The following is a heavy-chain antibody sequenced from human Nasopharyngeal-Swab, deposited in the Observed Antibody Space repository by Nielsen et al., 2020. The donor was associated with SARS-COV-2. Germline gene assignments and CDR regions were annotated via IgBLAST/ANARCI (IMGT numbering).Heavy chain of an antibody. V-gene: IGHV3-7*01. D-gene: IGHD2-2*03. CDR3: ARVEGGYCSSTSCFSYYFDY. CDR2: IKQDGSEK. CDR1: GFTFSSYW. J-gene: IGHJ4*02. Sequence: GESRKISCAASGFTFSSYWMSWVRQAPGKGLEWVANIKQDGSEKYYVDSVKGRFTISRDNAKNSLYLQMNSLRAEDTAVYYCARVEGGYCSSTSCFSYYFDYWGQETLVTVSS.